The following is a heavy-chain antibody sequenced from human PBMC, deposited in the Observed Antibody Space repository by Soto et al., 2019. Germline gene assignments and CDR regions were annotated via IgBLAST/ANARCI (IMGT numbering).Heavy chain of an antibody. D-gene: IGHD6-19*01. V-gene: IGHV5-51*01. CDR2: IYPGDSDT. CDR3: AREQWLVSRSYYYYYGMDV. Sequence: GDSLKISCKGSGYSFTSYWIGWVRQMPGKGLEWMGIIYPGDSDTRYSPSFQGQVTISADKSISTAYLQWSSLKASDTAMYYCAREQWLVSRSYYYYYGMDVWGQGTTVTVSS. J-gene: IGHJ6*02. CDR1: GYSFTSYW.